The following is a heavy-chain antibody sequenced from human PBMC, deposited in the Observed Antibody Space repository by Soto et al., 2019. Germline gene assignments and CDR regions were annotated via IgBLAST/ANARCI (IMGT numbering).Heavy chain of an antibody. CDR3: ARGIAVAGTWWFDP. Sequence: SETLSLTCTVSGGSISSYYWSWIRQPPGKGLEWIGYIYYSGSTNYNPSLKSRFTISVDTSKNQFSLKLSSVTAADTAVYYCARGIAVAGTWWFDPWGQGTLVTVSS. CDR1: GGSISSYY. CDR2: IYYSGST. V-gene: IGHV4-59*01. J-gene: IGHJ5*02. D-gene: IGHD6-19*01.